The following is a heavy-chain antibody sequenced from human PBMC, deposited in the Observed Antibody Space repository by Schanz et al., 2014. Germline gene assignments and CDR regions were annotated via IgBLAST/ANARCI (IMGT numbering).Heavy chain of an antibody. CDR2: ISHDGHRD. CDR1: GFTFSTYA. CDR3: AKVAPAATYLDS. J-gene: IGHJ4*02. V-gene: IGHV3-30-3*01. D-gene: IGHD2-2*01. Sequence: QVQLVESGGGVVQPGRSQRLSCAASGFTFSTYAMNWVRQAPGKGLEWVAQISHDGHRDFYADSVKGRFTVSRDNLKNTVYLQMNSLSAEDTAVYYCAKVAPAATYLDSWGQGILVAVSS.